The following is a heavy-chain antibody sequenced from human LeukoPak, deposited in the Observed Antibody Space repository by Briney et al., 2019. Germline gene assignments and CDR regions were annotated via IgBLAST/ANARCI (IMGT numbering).Heavy chain of an antibody. CDR1: GGTFSNYA. CDR3: ARAGYGGHYDY. V-gene: IGHV1-18*01. J-gene: IGHJ4*02. D-gene: IGHD4-23*01. Sequence: GASVKVSCKASGGTFSNYAISWVRQAPGQGLEWMGWISAYNGHTNYAQKLQGRVTMTTDTSTSTAYMELRSLRSDDTAVYYCARAGYGGHYDYWGQGPLVTVSS. CDR2: ISAYNGHT.